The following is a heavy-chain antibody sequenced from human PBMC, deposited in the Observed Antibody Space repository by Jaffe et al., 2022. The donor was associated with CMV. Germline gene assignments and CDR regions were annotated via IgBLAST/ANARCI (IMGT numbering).Heavy chain of an antibody. CDR2: IYNTGTA. Sequence: QLQLQESGPGLVKPSETLSLTCTVSGGSISSISHYWGWIRQTPGKGLEWIGSIYNTGTAYYNPSLQSRVTMDVDTSKNQFSLKLTSVTAADTAVYYCARLGSGWYEDYFYYMDVWGEGATVTVSS. V-gene: IGHV4-39*01. D-gene: IGHD6-19*01. CDR1: GGSISSISHY. J-gene: IGHJ6*03. CDR3: ARLGSGWYEDYFYYMDV.